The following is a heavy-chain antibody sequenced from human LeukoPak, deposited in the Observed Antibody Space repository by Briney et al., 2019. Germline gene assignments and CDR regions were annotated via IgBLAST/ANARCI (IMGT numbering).Heavy chain of an antibody. Sequence: GGSLRLSCAASGSTFSSYAMHWVRQAPGKGLEWVAVISYDGSNKYYADSVKGRFTISRDNSKNTLYLQMNSLRAEDTAVYYCATRGYSYGVYYFDYWGQGTLVTVSS. CDR2: ISYDGSNK. CDR1: GSTFSSYA. CDR3: ATRGYSYGVYYFDY. J-gene: IGHJ4*02. V-gene: IGHV3-30-3*01. D-gene: IGHD5-18*01.